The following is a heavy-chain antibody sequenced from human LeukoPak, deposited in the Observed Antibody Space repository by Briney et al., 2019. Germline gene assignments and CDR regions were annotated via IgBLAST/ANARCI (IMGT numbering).Heavy chain of an antibody. CDR3: AGRFGEGYGSGTYYYYYYYYMDV. CDR1: GGSISSSSYY. J-gene: IGHJ6*03. D-gene: IGHD3-10*01. CDR2: IYYSGST. V-gene: IGHV4-39*07. Sequence: SETLSLTCTVSGGSISSSSYYWGWIRQPPGKGLEWIGSIYYSGSTYYNPSLKSRVTISVDTSKNQFSLKLSSVTAADTAVYYCAGRFGEGYGSGTYYYYYYYYMDVWGKGTTVTISS.